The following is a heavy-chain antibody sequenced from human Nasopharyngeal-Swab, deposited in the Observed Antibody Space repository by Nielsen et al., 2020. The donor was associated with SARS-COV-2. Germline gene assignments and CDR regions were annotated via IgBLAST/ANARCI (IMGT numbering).Heavy chain of an antibody. CDR1: GYSFVNHW. CDR2: VYPGKSEV. D-gene: IGHD5-24*01. J-gene: IGHJ5*02. V-gene: IGHV5-51*01. Sequence: GESLKISCMASGYSFVNHWIGWVRQKPGKGLEWMGMVYPGKSEVAYSPSFQGQVTISADKSTNTAYLQWKRLRASDSAMYFCARRAARDGYNYEVDPWGQGTLVTVSS. CDR3: ARRAARDGYNYEVDP.